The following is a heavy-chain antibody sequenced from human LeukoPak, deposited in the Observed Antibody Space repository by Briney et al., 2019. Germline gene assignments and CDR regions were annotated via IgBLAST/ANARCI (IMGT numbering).Heavy chain of an antibody. D-gene: IGHD5-18*01. CDR2: INHSGST. J-gene: IGHJ3*02. Sequence: PSETLSLTCAVYGGSFSGYYWSWIRQPPGKGLEWIGEINHSGSTNYNPPLKSRVTISVDTSKNQFSLKLSSVTAADTAVYYCARGRVDTAMVTLSAFDIWGQGTMVTVSS. V-gene: IGHV4-34*01. CDR1: GGSFSGYY. CDR3: ARGRVDTAMVTLSAFDI.